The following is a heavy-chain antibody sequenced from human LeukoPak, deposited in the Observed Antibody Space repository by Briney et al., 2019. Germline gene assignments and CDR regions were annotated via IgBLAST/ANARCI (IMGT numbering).Heavy chain of an antibody. CDR3: ARDLFSTAGAYDY. J-gene: IGHJ4*02. V-gene: IGHV3-7*01. Sequence: PGGSLRLSCAASGFTFSTYWMSWVRQAPGKGLEWVANIKQDGSEKYYVDSMNGRFTISRDNAKNSLYLQMNSLRAEDTAIYYCARDLFSTAGAYDYWGQGTLVTVSS. CDR1: GFTFSTYW. CDR2: IKQDGSEK. D-gene: IGHD1-26*01.